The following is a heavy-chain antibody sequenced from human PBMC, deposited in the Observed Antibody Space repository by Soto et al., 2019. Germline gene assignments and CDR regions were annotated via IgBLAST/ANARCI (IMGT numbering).Heavy chain of an antibody. V-gene: IGHV4-59*01. CDR3: ARVRDYIWGSYPLEFDY. Sequence: PSETLSLTCTVSGGSISGYYWSWIRQPPGKGLEWIGYIYYSGSTNYNPSLKSRVTISVDTSKNQFSLKLSSVTAADTAVYYCARVRDYIWGSYPLEFDYWGQGTLVTVSS. D-gene: IGHD3-16*02. CDR2: IYYSGST. CDR1: GGSISGYY. J-gene: IGHJ4*02.